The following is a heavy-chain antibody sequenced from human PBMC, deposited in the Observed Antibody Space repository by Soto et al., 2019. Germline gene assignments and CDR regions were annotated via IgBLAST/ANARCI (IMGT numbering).Heavy chain of an antibody. V-gene: IGHV3-33*06. J-gene: IGHJ4*02. CDR1: GFTFSSYG. D-gene: IGHD5-12*01. CDR2: IWYDGSNK. Sequence: PGGSLRLSCAASGFTFSSYGMHWVRQAPGKGLEWVAVIWYDGSNKYYADSVKGRFTISRDNSKNTLYLQINSLTAEDTAVYYCAKGAEGYVVSSLDYWGQGTLVTVSS. CDR3: AKGAEGYVVSSLDY.